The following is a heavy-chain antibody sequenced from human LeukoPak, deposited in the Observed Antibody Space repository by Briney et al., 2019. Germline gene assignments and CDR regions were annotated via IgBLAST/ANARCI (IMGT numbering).Heavy chain of an antibody. D-gene: IGHD3-10*01. CDR2: IRSKANSYAT. V-gene: IGHV3-73*01. J-gene: IGHJ4*02. CDR3: TRSAELLWFGEYLSN. CDR1: GFTFSGSA. Sequence: PGGSLRLSCAASGFTFSGSAMHWVRQASGKGLEWVGRIRSKANSYATAYAASVKGRFTISRDDSKNTAYLQMNSLKTEDTAVYYCTRSAELLWFGEYLSNWAQGTLVTVSS.